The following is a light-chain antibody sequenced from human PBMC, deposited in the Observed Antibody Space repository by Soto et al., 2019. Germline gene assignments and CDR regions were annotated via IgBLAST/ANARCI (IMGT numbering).Light chain of an antibody. Sequence: QSALTQPRSVSGSPGQSVTISCTGTSSDVGGYNYVSWYQQHPGKAPKLMTYDVSKRPSGVPDRFSGSKSGNTASLTISGLQAEDEADYYCCSYAGSYTFEVFGTGTKVTVL. CDR2: DVS. CDR3: CSYAGSYTFEV. CDR1: SSDVGGYNY. V-gene: IGLV2-11*01. J-gene: IGLJ1*01.